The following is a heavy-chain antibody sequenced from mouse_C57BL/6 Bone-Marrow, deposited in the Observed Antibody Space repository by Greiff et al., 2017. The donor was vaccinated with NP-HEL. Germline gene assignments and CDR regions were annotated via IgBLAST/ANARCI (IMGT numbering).Heavy chain of an antibody. CDR1: GFTFSSYG. CDR3: ARYDYPSY. J-gene: IGHJ3*01. D-gene: IGHD2-4*01. Sequence: EVKLMESGGDLVKPGGSLKLSCAASGFTFSSYGMSWVRQTPDKRLEWVATISSGGSYTYYPDSVKGRFTISRDNAKNTLYLQMSSLKSEDTAMYYCARYDYPSYWGQGTLVTVSA. CDR2: ISSGGSYT. V-gene: IGHV5-6*01.